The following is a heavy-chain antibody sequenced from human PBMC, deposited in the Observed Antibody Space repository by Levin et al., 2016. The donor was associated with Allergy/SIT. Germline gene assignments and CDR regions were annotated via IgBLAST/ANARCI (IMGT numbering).Heavy chain of an antibody. Sequence: WVRQAPGQGLEWMGWISAYNGNTNYAQKLQGRVTMTTDTSTSTAYMELRSLRSDDTAVYYCARARSYSSSWYWFDPWGQGTLVTVSS. CDR2: ISAYNGNT. CDR3: ARARSYSSSWYWFDP. J-gene: IGHJ5*02. D-gene: IGHD6-13*01. V-gene: IGHV1-18*01.